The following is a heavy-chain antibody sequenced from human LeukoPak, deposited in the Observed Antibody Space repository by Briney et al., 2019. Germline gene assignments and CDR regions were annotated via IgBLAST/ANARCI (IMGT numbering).Heavy chain of an antibody. CDR3: ARGRDYYDSSGYYWFDP. V-gene: IGHV1-46*01. CDR2: INPSGGST. J-gene: IGHJ5*02. CDR1: GYTFTSYY. D-gene: IGHD3-22*01. Sequence: ASVKVSCKASGYTFTSYYMHWVRQAPGQGLEWMGIINPSGGSTSYAQKFQGRVTMTRDTSTSTVYMELSSLRSEDTAVYYCARGRDYYDSSGYYWFDPWGQGTLVTVSS.